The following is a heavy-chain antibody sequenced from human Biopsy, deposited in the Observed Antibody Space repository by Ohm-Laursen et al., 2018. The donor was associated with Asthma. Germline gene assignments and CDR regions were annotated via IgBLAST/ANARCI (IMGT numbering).Heavy chain of an antibody. Sequence: SLRLSCAASGFSISSYGIHWVRQAPGKELEWVGVISKDASTQDYADSVKGRFTMARDNSKNTLDLQMNSLREEDTAVYYCVRDGTDDAFDIWGQGTVVSVSS. CDR3: VRDGTDDAFDI. CDR1: GFSISSYG. J-gene: IGHJ3*02. D-gene: IGHD1-1*01. V-gene: IGHV3-30*06. CDR2: ISKDASTQ.